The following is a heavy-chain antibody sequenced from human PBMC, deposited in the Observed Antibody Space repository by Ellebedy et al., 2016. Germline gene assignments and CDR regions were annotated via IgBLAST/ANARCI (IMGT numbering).Heavy chain of an antibody. CDR2: INPNSGGT. CDR1: GYTFTGYY. J-gene: IGHJ6*02. CDR3: ARDKDRFGGSRFLYYYYYGMDV. V-gene: IGHV1-2*04. Sequence: ASVKVSCKASGYTFTGYYMHWVRQAPGQGLEWMGWINPNSGGTNYAQKFQGWVTITRDTSISTAYMELSRLRSDDTAVYYCARDKDRFGGSRFLYYYYYGMDVWGQGTTVTVSS. D-gene: IGHD3-10*01.